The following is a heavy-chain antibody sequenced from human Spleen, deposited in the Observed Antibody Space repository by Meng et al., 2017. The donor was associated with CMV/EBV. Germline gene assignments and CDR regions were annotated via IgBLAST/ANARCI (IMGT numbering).Heavy chain of an antibody. CDR3: TTEYHIAEMGREYYFDF. J-gene: IGHJ4*02. CDR2: IKKAIDGRTT. CDR1: FSNVW. V-gene: IGHV3-15*01. D-gene: IGHD2-21*01. Sequence: FSNVWMSRGRQAPGKGLEWVGRIKKAIDGRTTEYAANVKGRFTISRKNSKNTLYLQMNRLQTEDTAIYYCTTEYHIAEMGREYYFDFWGQGSLVTVSS.